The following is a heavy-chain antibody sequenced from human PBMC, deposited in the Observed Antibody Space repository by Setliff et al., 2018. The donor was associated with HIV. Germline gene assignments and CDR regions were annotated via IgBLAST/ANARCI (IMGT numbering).Heavy chain of an antibody. V-gene: IGHV1-58*02. CDR1: GFTFTTSA. CDR2: IVVGSGNT. CDR3: AADLVGSYNVWGGYYQGPDAFDI. J-gene: IGHJ3*02. Sequence: GASVKVSCKTSGFTFTTSAMQWVRQARGQRPEWIGWIVVGSGNTNYAQKFQGRVTITRDMSTSTAYMELSSLRSEDTAIYYCAADLVGSYNVWGGYYQGPDAFDIWGQGTMVTVSS. D-gene: IGHD3-3*01.